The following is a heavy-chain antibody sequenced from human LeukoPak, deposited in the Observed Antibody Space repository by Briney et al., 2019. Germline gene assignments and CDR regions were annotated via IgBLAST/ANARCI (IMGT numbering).Heavy chain of an antibody. J-gene: IGHJ4*02. CDR2: ISSTSTYI. Sequence: GGSLRLSCAASGFTFSTYFMNWVRQAPGKGLEWVSSISSTSTYIYYADSVKGRFTISRDNAKNSLYLQMNSLRAEDTAAYYCARGLCGGDCYSDWGQGTLVTVSS. CDR1: GFTFSTYF. V-gene: IGHV3-21*01. CDR3: ARGLCGGDCYSD. D-gene: IGHD2-21*02.